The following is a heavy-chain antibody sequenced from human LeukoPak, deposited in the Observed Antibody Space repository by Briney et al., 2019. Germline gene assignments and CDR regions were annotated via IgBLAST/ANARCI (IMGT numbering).Heavy chain of an antibody. CDR2: VYSSGNT. D-gene: IGHD3-10*01. V-gene: IGHV4-59*08. CDR1: GGSISGYY. CDR3: ARHPPSSAGAYDI. Sequence: SETLSLTCTVSGGSISGYYCSWVRQPPGKEMEWIGYVYSSGNTNYNPSLKSRVTLSVDTSKNQFSLKLVSVTAADTAVYYCARHPPSSAGAYDIWGQGTMVTVPS. J-gene: IGHJ3*02.